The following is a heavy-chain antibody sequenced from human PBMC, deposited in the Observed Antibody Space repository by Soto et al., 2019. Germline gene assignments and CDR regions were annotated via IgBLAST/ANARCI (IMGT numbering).Heavy chain of an antibody. CDR3: ARDGYYDSSGYRSDFDY. J-gene: IGHJ4*02. Sequence: QVQLVQSGAEVKKPGASVTVSCKASGYTFTSCGISWVRQAPGQGLEWMGWISAYNGNTNYAQKLQGRVTMTTDTSTSTAYMELRSLRSDDTAVYYCARDGYYDSSGYRSDFDYWGQGTLVTVSS. V-gene: IGHV1-18*01. CDR1: GYTFTSCG. CDR2: ISAYNGNT. D-gene: IGHD3-22*01.